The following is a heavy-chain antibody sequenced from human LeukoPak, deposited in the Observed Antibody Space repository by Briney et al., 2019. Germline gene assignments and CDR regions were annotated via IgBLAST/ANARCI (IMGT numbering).Heavy chain of an antibody. CDR2: ISAYNGNT. CDR3: ARLLFSSQPSFFDY. V-gene: IGHV1-18*01. Sequence: ASVKVSCKASGYTFTSYGISWVRQAPGQGLEWMGWISAYNGNTNYAQKLQGRVTMTTDTSTSTAYMELRSLSSDDTAVYYCARLLFSSQPSFFDYWGQGTLVTVSS. D-gene: IGHD6-13*01. J-gene: IGHJ4*02. CDR1: GYTFTSYG.